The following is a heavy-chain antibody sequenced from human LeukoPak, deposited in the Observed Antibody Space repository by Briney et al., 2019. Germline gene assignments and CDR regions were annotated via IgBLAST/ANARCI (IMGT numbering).Heavy chain of an antibody. CDR1: GGTFSSYA. Sequence: GASVKVSCKASGGTFSSYAISWVRQAPGQGLEWMGGIIPIFGTANYAQKFQGRVTITADKSTSTAYMELSSLRSEDTAVYYCARHYGSGSYYPSYWGQGALVTVSS. CDR2: IIPIFGTA. D-gene: IGHD1-26*01. CDR3: ARHYGSGSYYPSY. V-gene: IGHV1-69*06. J-gene: IGHJ4*02.